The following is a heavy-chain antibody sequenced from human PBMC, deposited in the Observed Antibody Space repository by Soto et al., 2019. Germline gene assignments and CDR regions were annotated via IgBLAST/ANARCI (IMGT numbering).Heavy chain of an antibody. D-gene: IGHD3-22*01. Sequence: QLVESGGGVVQPGGSLRLSCSATPSAFTFSDHGMHWVRQTPGKGLEWLVCIWFDGSKRSYAESVKGRFTVTRDNSENTLYLQLDSLGEYDTGVYYCAASGRSDFTSVVRYFYYDLDVWGQGTTVAVSS. CDR3: AASGRSDFTSVVRYFYYDLDV. J-gene: IGHJ6*02. V-gene: IGHV3-30*02. CDR1: AFTFSDHG. CDR2: IWFDGSKR.